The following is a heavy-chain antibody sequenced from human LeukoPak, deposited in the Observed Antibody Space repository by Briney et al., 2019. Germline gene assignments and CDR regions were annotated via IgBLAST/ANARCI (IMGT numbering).Heavy chain of an antibody. CDR2: ISGSGGNT. Sequence: GGSLRLSCAAAAFSLVMISMGWVRQAPGKGLEWVSAISGSGGNTYYADSVKGRFTIARDNSKRPLYLLMKSLRAEDRDAPPVVEETKGSIRFVTLDVWGKGTTVTVSS. J-gene: IGHJ6*04. CDR3: VEETKGSIRFVTLDV. V-gene: IGHV3-23*01. CDR1: AFSLVMIS. D-gene: IGHD1-26*01.